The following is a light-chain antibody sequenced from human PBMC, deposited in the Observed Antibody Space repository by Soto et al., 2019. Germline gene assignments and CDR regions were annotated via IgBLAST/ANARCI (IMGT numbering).Light chain of an antibody. V-gene: IGLV2-23*01. J-gene: IGLJ1*01. CDR3: CAYASRGTYV. Sequence: QSALTQPASVSGSPGQSITISCTGTSSDVGSYNLVSWYQQHPGKAPKLMIYEGSKRPSGISSRFSGSKSGNTASLTISGLQAEDEVDFYCCAYASRGTYVFGAGTKVTVL. CDR1: SSDVGSYNL. CDR2: EGS.